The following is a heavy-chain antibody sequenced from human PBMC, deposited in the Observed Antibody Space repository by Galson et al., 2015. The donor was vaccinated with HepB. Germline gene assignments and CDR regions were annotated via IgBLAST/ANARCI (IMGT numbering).Heavy chain of an antibody. Sequence: SLRLSCAASGFTFSSYGMHWVRQAPGKGLEWVAVISYDGSNKYYADSVKGRFTISRDNSKNTLYLQMNSLRAEDTAVYYCAKGVGDFDYWGQGTLVTVSS. D-gene: IGHD1-26*01. V-gene: IGHV3-30*18. CDR1: GFTFSSYG. J-gene: IGHJ4*02. CDR3: AKGVGDFDY. CDR2: ISYDGSNK.